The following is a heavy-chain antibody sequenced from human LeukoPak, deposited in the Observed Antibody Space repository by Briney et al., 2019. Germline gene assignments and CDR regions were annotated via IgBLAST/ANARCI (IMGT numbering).Heavy chain of an antibody. CDR2: INPDSGGT. Sequence: ASVKVSCKASGYTFTGYHIHWVRQAPGQGLEWMGWINPDSGGTNFPQNFQGSVTMTRDTSISTAYMEISWLRSDDTAVYYCARDLTGDPAAYFDFWGQGTLVTVSS. CDR3: ARDLTGDPAAYFDF. J-gene: IGHJ4*02. V-gene: IGHV1-2*02. D-gene: IGHD3-9*01. CDR1: GYTFTGYH.